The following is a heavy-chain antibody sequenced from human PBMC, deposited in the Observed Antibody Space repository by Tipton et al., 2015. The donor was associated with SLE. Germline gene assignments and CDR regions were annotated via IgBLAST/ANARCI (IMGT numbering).Heavy chain of an antibody. J-gene: IGHJ4*02. CDR1: GGSIGSFY. V-gene: IGHV4-4*07. CDR3: ARERLYSSSWFSD. CDR2: IYTSGST. D-gene: IGHD6-13*01. Sequence: TLSLTCTVSGGSIGSFYWSWIRQPAGKGLEWIGRIYTSGSTNYNPSLKSRVTISVDTSKNQFSLKLSSVTAADTAVYYCARERLYSSSWFSDWGQGTLVTVSS.